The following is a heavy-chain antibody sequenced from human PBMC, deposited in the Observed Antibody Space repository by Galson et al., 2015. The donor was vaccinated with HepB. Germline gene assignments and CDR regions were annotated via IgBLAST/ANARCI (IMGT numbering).Heavy chain of an antibody. CDR1: GYTFTGYY. J-gene: IGHJ3*02. V-gene: IGHV1-2*06. D-gene: IGHD2-15*01. Sequence: VKVSCKASGYTFTGYYMHWVRQAPGQGLEWMGRINPNSGGTNYAQKFQGRVTMTRDTSISTAYMELSRLRSDDTAVYYCADCSGGSCYDWFAFDIWGQGTMVTVSS. CDR3: ADCSGGSCYDWFAFDI. CDR2: INPNSGGT.